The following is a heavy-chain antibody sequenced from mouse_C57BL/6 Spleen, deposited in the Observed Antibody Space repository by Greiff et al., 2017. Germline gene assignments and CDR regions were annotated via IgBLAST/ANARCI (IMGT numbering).Heavy chain of an antibody. V-gene: IGHV5-17*01. Sequence: EVMLVESGGGLVKPGGSLKLSCAASGFTFSDYGMHWVRQAPEKGLEWVAYISSGSSTIYYADTVKGRFTISRDNAKNTLFLQMTSLRSEDTAMYYCARDGLYYFDYWGQGTTLTVSS. J-gene: IGHJ2*01. CDR1: GFTFSDYG. CDR2: ISSGSSTI. CDR3: ARDGLYYFDY. D-gene: IGHD2-3*01.